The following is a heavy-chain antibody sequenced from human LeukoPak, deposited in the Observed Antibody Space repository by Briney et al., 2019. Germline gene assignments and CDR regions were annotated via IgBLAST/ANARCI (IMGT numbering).Heavy chain of an antibody. V-gene: IGHV3-48*01. D-gene: IGHD3-22*01. CDR2: ISSSSSTI. CDR3: ARAGNYYDSSGYYYG. J-gene: IGHJ4*02. CDR1: GFTFSSYS. Sequence: GGSLRLSCAASGFTFSSYSMNWVRQAPGKGLEWVSYISSSSSTIYYADSVKGRFTISRDNAKNSLYLQMNSLRAEDTAVYYCARAGNYYDSSGYYYGWGQGTLVTVSS.